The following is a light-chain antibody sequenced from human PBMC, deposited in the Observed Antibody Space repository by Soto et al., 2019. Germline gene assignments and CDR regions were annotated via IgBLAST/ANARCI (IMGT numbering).Light chain of an antibody. CDR3: QQYNNWGT. V-gene: IGKV3-15*01. CDR1: QSVSSN. Sequence: EIVMTQSPATLSVSPGERATLSCRASQSVSSNLAWYQQKPGQAPRLLIYGASTRATGIPARFSGSGSGTEFTLTISSLQSEYFAVYYGQQYNNWGTFGQGTKVEIK. CDR2: GAS. J-gene: IGKJ1*01.